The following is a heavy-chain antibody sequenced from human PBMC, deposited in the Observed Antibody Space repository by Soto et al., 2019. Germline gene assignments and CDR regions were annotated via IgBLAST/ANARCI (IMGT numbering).Heavy chain of an antibody. Sequence: PGGSLRLSCAASGFTFSSYAMSWVRQAPGKGLEWVSAISGSGGSTYYADSVKGRFTISRDNSKNTLYLQMNSLRAEDTAVYYCAKDSYYDSSGHYYDPYYFDYWGQGTLVTVSS. CDR1: GFTFSSYA. CDR3: AKDSYYDSSGHYYDPYYFDY. J-gene: IGHJ4*02. CDR2: ISGSGGST. D-gene: IGHD3-22*01. V-gene: IGHV3-23*01.